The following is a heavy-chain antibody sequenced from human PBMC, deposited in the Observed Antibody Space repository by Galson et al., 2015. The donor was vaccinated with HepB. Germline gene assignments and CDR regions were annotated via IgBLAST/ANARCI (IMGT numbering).Heavy chain of an antibody. D-gene: IGHD2-2*02. CDR1: GGTFSRYA. CDR3: ARDLGTLIVVVPAAIRRGAYYYYGMDG. Sequence: SVKVSCKASGGTFSRYAISWVRQAPGQGLEWMGGIIPIFGTTNYAQKLQGRVTITADESTSTAYMELSSLRSEDTAVYYCARDLGTLIVVVPAAIRRGAYYYYGMDGWGQGTTVTVSS. J-gene: IGHJ6*02. CDR2: IIPIFGTT. V-gene: IGHV1-69*13.